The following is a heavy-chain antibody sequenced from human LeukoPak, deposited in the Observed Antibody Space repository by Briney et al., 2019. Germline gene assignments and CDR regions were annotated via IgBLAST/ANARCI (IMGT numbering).Heavy chain of an antibody. V-gene: IGHV3-7*01. CDR3: ARDSAGWEH. Sequence: GGSLRLSCAASGFTFIGSWMSWVRQAPGKGLEWVHNVKDDGSKGYYVDSVKGRFTISRDNAKNSLYLQMNSLRPEDTAVYYCARDSAGWEHWGPGTLVTVSS. CDR2: VKDDGSKG. J-gene: IGHJ1*01. CDR1: GFTFIGSW. D-gene: IGHD3-9*01.